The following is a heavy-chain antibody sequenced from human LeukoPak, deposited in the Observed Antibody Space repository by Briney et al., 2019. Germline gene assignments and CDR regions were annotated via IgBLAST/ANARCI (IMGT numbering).Heavy chain of an antibody. CDR2: IYTSGST. CDR3: ASSHDYGDPYYYYYYMDV. V-gene: IGHV4-59*10. Sequence: SETLSLTCAVYGGSFSGYYWSWIRQPAGKGLEWIGRIYTSGSTNYNPSLKSRVTISVDTPKNQFSLKLSSVTAADTAVYYCASSHDYGDPYYYYYYMDVWGKGTTVTISS. D-gene: IGHD4-17*01. CDR1: GGSFSGYY. J-gene: IGHJ6*03.